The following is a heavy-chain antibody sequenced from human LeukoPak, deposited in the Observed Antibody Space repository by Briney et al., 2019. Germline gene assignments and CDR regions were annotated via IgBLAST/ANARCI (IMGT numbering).Heavy chain of an antibody. CDR2: INHSGST. V-gene: IGHV4-34*01. Sequence: SETLSLTCAVYGGSFSGYYWSWLRQPPGKGLEWIGEINHSGSTNYNPCLKSRVTISVDTSKNQFSLKLSSVTAADTAVYYCARGQWDRFVVVPAAKGARLDYWGQGTLVTVSS. D-gene: IGHD2-2*01. CDR1: GGSFSGYY. J-gene: IGHJ4*02. CDR3: ARGQWDRFVVVPAAKGARLDY.